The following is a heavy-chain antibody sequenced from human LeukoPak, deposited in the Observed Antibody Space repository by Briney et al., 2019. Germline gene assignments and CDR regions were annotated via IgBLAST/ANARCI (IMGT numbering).Heavy chain of an antibody. D-gene: IGHD2-21*02. CDR1: GYTFSGHF. V-gene: IGHV1-46*01. J-gene: IGHJ4*02. Sequence: ASVKVSCKTSGYTFSGHFIYWVRQAPGQGLECMGIINPTGGSTSYEQKFQGRVTMTRDTSTSTVYMELSILRSEDTAVYYCARDHYHKTHSVMVTAPDYWGQGTLVIVSS. CDR2: INPTGGST. CDR3: ARDHYHKTHSVMVTAPDY.